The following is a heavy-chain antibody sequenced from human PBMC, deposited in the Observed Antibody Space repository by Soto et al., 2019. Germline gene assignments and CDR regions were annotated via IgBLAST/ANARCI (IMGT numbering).Heavy chain of an antibody. CDR3: ARDASLTGTTVLNAFDI. D-gene: IGHD1-7*01. CDR2: IYYSGST. J-gene: IGHJ3*02. Sequence: QVQLQESGPGLVKPSETLSLTCTVSGGSISSYYWSWIRQPPGKGLEWIGYIYYSGSTNYNPSLKSRVTISVDTSKNQFSLKLSSVTAADTAVYYCARDASLTGTTVLNAFDIWGQGTMVTVSS. CDR1: GGSISSYY. V-gene: IGHV4-59*01.